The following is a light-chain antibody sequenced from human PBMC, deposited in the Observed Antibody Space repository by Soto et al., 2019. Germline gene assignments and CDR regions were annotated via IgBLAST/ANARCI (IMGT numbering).Light chain of an antibody. Sequence: QSVLTQPPSVSAAPGQKVTISCSGTSSNIGNSYVYWYQQLPGTAPKLLIYDNNKRPSGIPDRFSGSKSGTSATLGITGLQAGDEADYYCGTWDSSLSAYVFGTGTKVTVL. CDR2: DNN. CDR1: SSNIGNSY. CDR3: GTWDSSLSAYV. J-gene: IGLJ1*01. V-gene: IGLV1-51*01.